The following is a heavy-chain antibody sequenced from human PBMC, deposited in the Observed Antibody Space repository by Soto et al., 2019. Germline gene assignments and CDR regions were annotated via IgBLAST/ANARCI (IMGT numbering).Heavy chain of an antibody. Sequence: QVQLVESGGGVVQPGRSLRLSCAASGFTFSSYAMHWVRQAPGKGLEWVAVISYDGSNKYYADSVKGRFTISRDNSKNTLYLQMNSLRAEDTAVYYCARGCGDCYGVDYYYYGMDVWGQGTTVTVSS. D-gene: IGHD2-21*02. CDR1: GFTFSSYA. CDR2: ISYDGSNK. V-gene: IGHV3-30-3*01. J-gene: IGHJ6*02. CDR3: ARGCGDCYGVDYYYYGMDV.